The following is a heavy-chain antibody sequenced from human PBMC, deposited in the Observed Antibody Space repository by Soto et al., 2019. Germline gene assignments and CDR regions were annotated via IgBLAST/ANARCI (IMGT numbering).Heavy chain of an antibody. V-gene: IGHV4-31*03. CDR1: GGSISSGGYY. Sequence: QVQLQESGPGLVKPSQTLSLTCTVSGGSISSGGYYWSWIRQHPGKGLEWIGYIYYSGSTYYNPSLKSRVTISVDTSKNQFSLKLSSVTAADTDVYYCARFMAAAKDAFDIWGQGTMVTVSS. CDR3: ARFMAAAKDAFDI. J-gene: IGHJ3*02. D-gene: IGHD6-13*01. CDR2: IYYSGST.